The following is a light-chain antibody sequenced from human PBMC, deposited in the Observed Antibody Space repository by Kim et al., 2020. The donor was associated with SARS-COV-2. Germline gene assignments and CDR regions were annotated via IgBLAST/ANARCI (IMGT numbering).Light chain of an antibody. Sequence: ASVGDRVTITCRASQDIANSLAWYQQKPGTVPKLLFYAASTLQSGFPSRFSGSGSGTEFTLTIGSLQTEDVATYYCQKYDTAPWTFGPGTKVDIK. V-gene: IGKV1-27*01. CDR2: AAS. CDR3: QKYDTAPWT. J-gene: IGKJ1*01. CDR1: QDIANS.